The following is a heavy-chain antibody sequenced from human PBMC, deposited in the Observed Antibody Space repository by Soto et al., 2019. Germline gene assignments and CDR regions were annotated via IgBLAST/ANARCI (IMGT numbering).Heavy chain of an antibody. CDR3: ARERVALLYYFDY. D-gene: IGHD5-12*01. CDR1: GGSFSGYY. CDR2: INHSGST. Sequence: SETLSLTCAVYGGSFSGYYWSWIRQPPGKGLEWIGEINHSGSTNYNPSLKSRVTISVDTSKNQFSLKLSSVTAADTAVYYCARERVALLYYFDYWGQGTLVTVSS. J-gene: IGHJ4*02. V-gene: IGHV4-34*01.